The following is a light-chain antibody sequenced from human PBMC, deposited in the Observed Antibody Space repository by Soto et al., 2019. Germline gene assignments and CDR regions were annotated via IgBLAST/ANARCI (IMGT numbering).Light chain of an antibody. V-gene: IGLV2-14*01. Sequence: ALTQPASVSGSPGQSITISCTGTSSDVGAYNYVSWYQQYPGTAPKVMIYEVSSRPSGVSHRFSGSKSGNTASLTISGLQPEDEADYYCSSFTSRSTFNYVFGTGTKLTVL. CDR3: SSFTSRSTFNYV. CDR2: EVS. CDR1: SSDVGAYNY. J-gene: IGLJ1*01.